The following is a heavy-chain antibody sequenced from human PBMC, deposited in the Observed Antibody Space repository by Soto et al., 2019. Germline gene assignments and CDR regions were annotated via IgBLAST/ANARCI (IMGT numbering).Heavy chain of an antibody. J-gene: IGHJ6*04. CDR3: ARYSSNWFQTEGMDV. CDR1: GGSISTYY. Sequence: SETLSLTCTVSGGSISTYYWNWIRQPAGKGLEWIGRIDTSGNANYNHSLKSRVTMSIDTSKKQFSLKLTSVTAADTAVYYCARYSSNWFQTEGMDVWGKATTVTVS. V-gene: IGHV4-4*07. CDR2: IDTSGNA. D-gene: IGHD6-13*01.